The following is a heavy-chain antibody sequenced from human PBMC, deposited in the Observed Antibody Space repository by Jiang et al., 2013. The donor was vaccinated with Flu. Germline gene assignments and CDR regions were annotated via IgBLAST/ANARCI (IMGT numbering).Heavy chain of an antibody. J-gene: IGHJ3*02. CDR2: LYQWEH. CDR3: ARGDVVVVAATLWASSAAFDI. CDR1: GGSISSYY. V-gene: IGHV4-4*07. Sequence: KPSETLSLTCTVSGGSISSYYWSWIRQPPEGTGVDWAYLYQWEHQLQPSLKSRVTMSVDTSKNQFSLKLSSVTAADTAVYYCARGDVVVVAATLWASSAAFDIWGQGTMVTVSS. D-gene: IGHD2-15*01.